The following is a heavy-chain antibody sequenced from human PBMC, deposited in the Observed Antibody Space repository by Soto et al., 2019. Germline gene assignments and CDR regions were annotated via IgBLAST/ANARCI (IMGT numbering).Heavy chain of an antibody. CDR2: ISYDGSNK. D-gene: IGHD3-22*01. V-gene: IGHV3-30-3*01. CDR1: GFTFSSYA. Sequence: GGSLRLSCAASGFTFSSYAMHWVRQAPGKGLEWVAVISYDGSNKYYADSVKGRFTIPRDNSKNTLYLQMNSLRAEDTAVYYCARGYWDSSGYLYYFDYWGQGTLVTVSS. J-gene: IGHJ4*02. CDR3: ARGYWDSSGYLYYFDY.